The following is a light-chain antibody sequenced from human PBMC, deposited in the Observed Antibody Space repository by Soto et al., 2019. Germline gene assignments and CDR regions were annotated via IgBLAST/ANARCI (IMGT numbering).Light chain of an antibody. Sequence: QPVLTQPPSVSGAPGQRVTISCTGSNSNIGAGYDVHWYQQLPGTAPKLLIYGNNNRPSGVPDRFSGSKSGTSASLAITGLQAQDEADYYCQSYDSSLSAHVVFGGGTKLTVL. CDR3: QSYDSSLSAHVV. CDR2: GNN. V-gene: IGLV1-40*01. CDR1: NSNIGAGYD. J-gene: IGLJ2*01.